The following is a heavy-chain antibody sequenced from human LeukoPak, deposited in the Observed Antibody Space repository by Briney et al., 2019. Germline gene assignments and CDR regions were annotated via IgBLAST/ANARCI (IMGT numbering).Heavy chain of an antibody. CDR2: IYYSGST. CDR1: GGSISSSSYY. CDR3: ASFYCSGGSCYQYYYYYYMDV. Sequence: SSETLSLTCTVSGGSISSSSYYWGWIRQPPGKGLEWIGSIYYSGSTYSNPSLRSRVTISVDTSKNQFSLKLSSVTAADTAVYYCASFYCSGGSCYQYYYYYYMDVWGKGTTVTISS. V-gene: IGHV4-39*01. J-gene: IGHJ6*03. D-gene: IGHD2-15*01.